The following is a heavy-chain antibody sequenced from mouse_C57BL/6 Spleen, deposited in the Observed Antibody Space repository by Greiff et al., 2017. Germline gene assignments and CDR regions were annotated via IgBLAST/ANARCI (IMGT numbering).Heavy chain of an antibody. CDR3: ARQEGVVAPDWFAY. CDR1: GFTFSSYG. J-gene: IGHJ3*01. CDR2: ISSGGSYT. Sequence: EVKLMESGGDLVKPGGSLKLSCAASGFTFSSYGMSWVRQTPDKRLEWVATISSGGSYTYYPASVKGRFTISRDNAKNTLYLQMSSLKSEDTAMYYCARQEGVVAPDWFAYWGQGTLVTVSA. D-gene: IGHD1-1*01. V-gene: IGHV5-6*01.